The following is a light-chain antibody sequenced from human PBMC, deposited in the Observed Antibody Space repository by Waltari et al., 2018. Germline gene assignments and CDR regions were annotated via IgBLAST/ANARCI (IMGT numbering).Light chain of an antibody. CDR2: DAS. V-gene: IGKV1-5*01. J-gene: IGKJ2*01. CDR1: QSISIW. CDR3: QQYNSYPYT. Sequence: DIQMTQSPSTLSASVGDRVTITSRASQSISIWLAWYQQKPGKAPKLLIYDASILESGVPSRFSGSGSGTECTLIISSLQPDDSATYYCQQYNSYPYTFGQGTKLEIK.